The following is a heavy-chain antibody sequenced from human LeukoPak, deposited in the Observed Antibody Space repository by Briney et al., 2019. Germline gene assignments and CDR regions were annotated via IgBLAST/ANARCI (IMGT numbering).Heavy chain of an antibody. Sequence: PSDTLSLTCAVSGDSFTGYYWTWIRQPPGKGLEWIAEINHGGTTNYSPSLTSRVTISVDTSKNQFSLNLTSVTAADTAIYYCATNIPGTTYFDPWGQGTLVTVSS. CDR1: GDSFTGYY. J-gene: IGHJ4*02. V-gene: IGHV4-34*01. CDR3: ATNIPGTTYFDP. D-gene: IGHD1-14*01. CDR2: INHGGTT.